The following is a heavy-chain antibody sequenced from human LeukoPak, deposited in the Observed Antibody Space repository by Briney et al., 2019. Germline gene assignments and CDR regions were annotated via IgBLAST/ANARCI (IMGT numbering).Heavy chain of an antibody. D-gene: IGHD1-14*01. CDR2: IYDSGST. J-gene: IGHJ2*01. V-gene: IGHV4-59*08. CDR1: GGSISSYY. Sequence: SETLSLTCTVSGGSISSYYWSWIRQPPGKGLEWMGYIYDSGSTNYNPSLKSRVTISVDTSKNQFSLKLSSVTAADTAVYYCARNRLRKYWYFDLWGRGTLVTVSS. CDR3: ARNRLRKYWYFDL.